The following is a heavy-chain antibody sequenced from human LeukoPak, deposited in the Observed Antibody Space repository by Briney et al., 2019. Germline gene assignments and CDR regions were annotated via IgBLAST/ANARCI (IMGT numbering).Heavy chain of an antibody. D-gene: IGHD5-18*01. J-gene: IGHJ6*02. Sequence: SETLSLTCTVSVGSISSGGYSWSWIRQHPGKGLEWIGYIYYSGSTHYNPSLKSRVTISVDTSKNQFSLKLSSVTAADTAVYYCARDGLRRYSYGPGGLYGMDVWGQGTTVTVSS. CDR2: IYYSGST. V-gene: IGHV4-31*03. CDR3: ARDGLRRYSYGPGGLYGMDV. CDR1: VGSISSGGYS.